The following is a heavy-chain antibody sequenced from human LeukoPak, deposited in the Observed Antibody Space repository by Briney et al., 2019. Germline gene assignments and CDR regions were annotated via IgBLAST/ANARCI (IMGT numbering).Heavy chain of an antibody. CDR3: ATTEGLRMADNWFDP. J-gene: IGHJ5*02. Sequence: GSLRLSCAASGFTVSSNYMSWIRQPPGKGLEWIGEINHSGSTNYNPSLKSRVTISVDTSKNQFSLKLSSVTAADTAVYYCATTEGLRMADNWFDPWGQGTLVTVSS. CDR2: INHSGST. V-gene: IGHV4-34*08. CDR1: GFTVSSNY. D-gene: IGHD1-14*01.